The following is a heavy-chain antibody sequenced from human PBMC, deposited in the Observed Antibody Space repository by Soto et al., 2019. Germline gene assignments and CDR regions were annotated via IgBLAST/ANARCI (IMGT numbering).Heavy chain of an antibody. V-gene: IGHV3-30-3*01. CDR1: GFTFSSYA. Sequence: QVQLVESGGGVVQPGRSLRLSCAASGFTFSSYAMHWVRQAPGKGLEWVAVISYDGSNKYYADSVKGRFTISRDNSKNTXYXXMNSLRAEDTAVYYCARVAAVWSGYYRYYYYGMDVWGQGTTVTVSS. CDR2: ISYDGSNK. D-gene: IGHD3-3*01. CDR3: ARVAAVWSGYYRYYYYGMDV. J-gene: IGHJ6*02.